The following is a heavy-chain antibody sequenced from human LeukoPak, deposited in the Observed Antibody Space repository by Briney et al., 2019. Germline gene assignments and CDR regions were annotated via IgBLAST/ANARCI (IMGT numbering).Heavy chain of an antibody. CDR2: INAGNGNT. CDR1: GYTFTNYA. J-gene: IGHJ4*02. Sequence: ASVKVSCKGSGYTFTNYAVHWVRQAPGQRLEWMGWINAGNGNTKYSQKFQGRVTITRDTSASTAYMELSSLRSEDTAVYYCASGGDIVVVPAVDWGQGTLVTVSS. CDR3: ASGGDIVVVPAVD. V-gene: IGHV1-3*01. D-gene: IGHD2-2*01.